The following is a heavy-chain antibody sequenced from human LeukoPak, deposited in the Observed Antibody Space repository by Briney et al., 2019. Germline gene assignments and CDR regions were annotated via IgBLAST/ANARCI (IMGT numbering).Heavy chain of an antibody. V-gene: IGHV3-7*03. CDR3: AKVSARTSTKADFDY. D-gene: IGHD1-1*01. CDR2: IKQDGSEK. J-gene: IGHJ4*02. CDR1: GFTFSSYW. Sequence: GGSLRLSCAASGFTFSSYWMSWVRQAPGKGLEWVANIKQDGSEKYYVDSVKGRFTISRDNSKNTLYLQMNSLRAEDTAVYYCAKVSARTSTKADFDYWGQGTLVTVSS.